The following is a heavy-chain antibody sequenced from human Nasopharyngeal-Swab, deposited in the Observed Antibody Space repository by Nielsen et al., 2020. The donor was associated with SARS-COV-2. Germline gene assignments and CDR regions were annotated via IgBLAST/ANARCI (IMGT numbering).Heavy chain of an antibody. CDR3: ARDRYSSE. J-gene: IGHJ4*02. V-gene: IGHV3-7*01. CDR2: IKEDGSET. D-gene: IGHD6-19*01. CDR1: GFTFGRFW. Sequence: GESLKISCAASGFTFGRFWMTWVRQAPGKGLEWVANIKEDGSETNYVESVKGRFTISRDNAKNSLYLQMNSLRAEDTAVYHCARDRYSSEWGQGNLVTVSS.